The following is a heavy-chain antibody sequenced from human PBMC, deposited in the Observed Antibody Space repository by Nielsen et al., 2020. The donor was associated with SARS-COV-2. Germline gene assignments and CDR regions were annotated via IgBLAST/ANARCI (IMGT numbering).Heavy chain of an antibody. Sequence: ASVKVSCKASGYTFTSYDINWVRQATGQGLEWMGWISAYNGNTNYAQKLQGRVTMTTDTSTSTAYMELRSLRSDDTAVYYCARSPYYYDSSGYYDDAFDIWGQGTMVTVSS. J-gene: IGHJ3*02. CDR3: ARSPYYYDSSGYYDDAFDI. CDR2: ISAYNGNT. V-gene: IGHV1-18*01. CDR1: GYTFTSYD. D-gene: IGHD3-22*01.